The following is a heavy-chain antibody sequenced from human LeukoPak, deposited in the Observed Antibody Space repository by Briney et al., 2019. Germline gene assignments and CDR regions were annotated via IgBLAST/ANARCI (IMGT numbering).Heavy chain of an antibody. Sequence: SQTLSLTCTVSGGSISSGGYYWSWIRQPPGKGLGWIGYIYHSGSTYYNPSLKSRVTISVDRSKNQFSLKLSSVTAADTAVYYCARGRVGATGGDYWGQGTLVTVSS. D-gene: IGHD1-26*01. V-gene: IGHV4-30-2*01. CDR3: ARGRVGATGGDY. CDR2: IYHSGST. J-gene: IGHJ4*02. CDR1: GGSISSGGYY.